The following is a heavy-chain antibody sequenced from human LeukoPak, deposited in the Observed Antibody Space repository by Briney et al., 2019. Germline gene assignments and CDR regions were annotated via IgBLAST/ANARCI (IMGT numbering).Heavy chain of an antibody. Sequence: PGGSLRLSCAASGFTFNSYAMSWVRQAPGKGLDWVSAISGSGGSTYYADSVRGRFTISRDNAKNTVYLQMNSLRAEDTAVYYCTREYSSNRYSDYWGQGTLLTVSS. CDR2: ISGSGGST. CDR3: TREYSSNRYSDY. J-gene: IGHJ4*02. CDR1: GFTFNSYA. D-gene: IGHD6-6*01. V-gene: IGHV3-23*01.